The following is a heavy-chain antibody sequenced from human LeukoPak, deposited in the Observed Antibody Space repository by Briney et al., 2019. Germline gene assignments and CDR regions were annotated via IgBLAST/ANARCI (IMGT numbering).Heavy chain of an antibody. CDR2: IYYSGST. CDR1: GGSISSGGYY. J-gene: IGHJ6*02. V-gene: IGHV4-31*03. CDR3: ARDAYYYDSSGYPGYYYYGMDV. Sequence: SETLSLTCTVSGGSISSGGYYWSWIRQHPGKGLDWIGYIYYSGSTYYNPSLKSRVTISVDTSKNQFSLKLSSVTAADTAVYYCARDAYYYDSSGYPGYYYYGMDVWGQGTTVTVSS. D-gene: IGHD3-22*01.